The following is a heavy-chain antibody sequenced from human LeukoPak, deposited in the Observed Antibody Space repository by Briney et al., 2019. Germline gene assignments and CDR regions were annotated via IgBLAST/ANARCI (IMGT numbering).Heavy chain of an antibody. CDR1: GGSISSYY. CDR3: ARGRVVVQRPWFDP. D-gene: IGHD3-22*01. Sequence: SETLSLTCTVSGGSISSYYWSWIRQPPGKGLEWIGEINHSGSTNYNPSLKSRVTISVDTSKNQFSLKLSSVTAADTAVYYCARGRVVVQRPWFDPWGQGTLVTVSS. CDR2: INHSGST. J-gene: IGHJ5*02. V-gene: IGHV4-34*01.